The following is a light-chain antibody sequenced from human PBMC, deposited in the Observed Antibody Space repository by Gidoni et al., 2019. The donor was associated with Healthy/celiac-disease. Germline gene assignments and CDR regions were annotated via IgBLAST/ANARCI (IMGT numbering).Light chain of an antibody. Sequence: VLTQSPGTLSLSPGERATLSCRASQSVSSSYLAWYQQKPGQAPRLLIYGASSRATGIPDRFSGSGSGTDFNLTISRLEPEDFAVYYCQQYGSSPPFTFGPGTKVDIK. J-gene: IGKJ3*01. CDR2: GAS. CDR1: QSVSSSY. V-gene: IGKV3-20*01. CDR3: QQYGSSPPFT.